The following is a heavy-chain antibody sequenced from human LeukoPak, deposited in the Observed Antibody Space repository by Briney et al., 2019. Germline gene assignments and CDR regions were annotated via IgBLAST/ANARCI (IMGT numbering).Heavy chain of an antibody. Sequence: GGSLRLSCAASGFTFSSAWMTWVRQAPGKGLEWVGRFKSKIDGGTIDYGAPVKGRFTISRDNSKNTLYLQMNGLQTDDTAVYYCATDLRYGSNFFFQYWGLGTLVAVSS. CDR2: FKSKIDGGTI. J-gene: IGHJ4*02. CDR1: GFTFSSAW. CDR3: ATDLRYGSNFFFQY. V-gene: IGHV3-15*01. D-gene: IGHD5-18*01.